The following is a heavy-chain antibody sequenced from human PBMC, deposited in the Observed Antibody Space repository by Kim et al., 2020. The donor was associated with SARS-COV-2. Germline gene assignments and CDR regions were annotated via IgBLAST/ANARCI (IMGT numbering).Heavy chain of an antibody. CDR3: ARGPRYSYDYYFDY. Sequence: NPSLKSRVTISVDTSKNQFSLKLSSVTAADTAVYYCARGPRYSYDYYFDYWGQGTLVTVSS. D-gene: IGHD5-18*01. V-gene: IGHV4-34*01. J-gene: IGHJ4*02.